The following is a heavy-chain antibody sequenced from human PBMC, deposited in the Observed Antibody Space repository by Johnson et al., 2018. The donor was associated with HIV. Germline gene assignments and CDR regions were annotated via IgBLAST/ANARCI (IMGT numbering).Heavy chain of an antibody. Sequence: QVQLVESGGGVVQPGRSLRVSCAASRFSFSDYAMHWVRQAPGKGLEWVAVISYDGSSTFYPNSLKGRFSISRDNSKNTLYLQMNSLRAEDTAVYYCARDHYYDSSGYHEGDAFDIWGQGTMVTVSS. CDR2: ISYDGSST. CDR3: ARDHYYDSSGYHEGDAFDI. CDR1: RFSFSDYA. D-gene: IGHD3-22*01. J-gene: IGHJ3*02. V-gene: IGHV3-30*04.